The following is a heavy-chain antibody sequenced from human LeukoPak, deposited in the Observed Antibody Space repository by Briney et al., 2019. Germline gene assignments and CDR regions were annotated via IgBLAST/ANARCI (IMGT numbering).Heavy chain of an antibody. Sequence: GGSLRISCAASGFTFISYAMSWVRQAPGKGLEWVSAISGSGGSTYYADSVKGRFTISRDNSKNTLYLQMNSLRAEDTAVYYCAKDRKGYYYWSFDYWGQGTLVTVSS. J-gene: IGHJ4*02. CDR3: AKDRKGYYYWSFDY. D-gene: IGHD3-22*01. CDR2: ISGSGGST. CDR1: GFTFISYA. V-gene: IGHV3-23*01.